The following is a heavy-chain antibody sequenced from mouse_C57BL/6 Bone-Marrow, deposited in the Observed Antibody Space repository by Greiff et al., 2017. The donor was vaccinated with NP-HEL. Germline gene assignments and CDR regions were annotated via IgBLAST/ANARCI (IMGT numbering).Heavy chain of an antibody. CDR3: ASYYYGSSFDY. Sequence: EVQLVESGGDLVKPGGSLKLSCAASGFTFSSYGMSWVRQTPDKRLEWVATISSGGSYTYYPDSVKGRFTISRDNAKNTLYLQMSSLKSEDTAMYYCASYYYGSSFDYWGQDTTLTVSS. CDR2: ISSGGSYT. D-gene: IGHD1-1*01. J-gene: IGHJ2*01. V-gene: IGHV5-6*01. CDR1: GFTFSSYG.